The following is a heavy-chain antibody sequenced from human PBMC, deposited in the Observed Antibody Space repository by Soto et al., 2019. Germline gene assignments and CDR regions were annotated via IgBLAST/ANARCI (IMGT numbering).Heavy chain of an antibody. CDR1: GGSISGSYYY. CDR3: ATSQKGYNWNYFDH. Sequence: TLSLTCAVSGGSISGSYYYWAWLRQSPGKGPEWIGSVFYTGFTSYNPSLESRVSVSADTSKSQFSLKLSAVTAADTAVYYCATSQKGYNWNYFDHWGQGALVTVSS. J-gene: IGHJ4*02. V-gene: IGHV4-39*01. D-gene: IGHD1-20*01. CDR2: VFYTGFT.